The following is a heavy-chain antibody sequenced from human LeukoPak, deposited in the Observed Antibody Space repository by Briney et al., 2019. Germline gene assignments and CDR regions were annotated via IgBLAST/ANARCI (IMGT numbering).Heavy chain of an antibody. D-gene: IGHD3-22*01. CDR1: GGTFSSYA. CDR3: ARDLFDYDSSGYPLYFDY. CDR2: IIPILGIA. V-gene: IGHV1-69*04. J-gene: IGHJ4*02. Sequence: SVKVSCKASGGTFSSYAISWVRQAPGQGLELMGRIIPILGIANYAQKFQGRVTITADKSTSTAYMELSSLRSGDTAVYYCARDLFDYDSSGYPLYFDYWGQGTLVTVSS.